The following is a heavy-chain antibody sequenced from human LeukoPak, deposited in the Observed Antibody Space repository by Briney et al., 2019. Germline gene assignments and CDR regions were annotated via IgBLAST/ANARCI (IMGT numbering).Heavy chain of an antibody. CDR2: IKQDGSEK. Sequence: GGSLRLSCAASGFTFSSSWMNWVRQAPGKGLEWVADIKQDGSEKYYVDSVKGRFTISRDNAKSSLFLQMNSLRAEDTAVYYCARGDYYDRFFDYWGQGTLVTVSS. V-gene: IGHV3-7*01. CDR3: ARGDYYDRFFDY. D-gene: IGHD3-22*01. J-gene: IGHJ4*02. CDR1: GFTFSSSW.